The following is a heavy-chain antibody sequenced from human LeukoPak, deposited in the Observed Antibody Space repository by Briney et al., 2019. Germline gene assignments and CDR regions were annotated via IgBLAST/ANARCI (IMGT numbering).Heavy chain of an antibody. D-gene: IGHD3-22*01. Sequence: PSETLSLTCTVSGGSISSNSYYWGWIRQPPGKGLEWIGNIYYSGNTYYNPSLKSRVTISVDTSKNQFSVKLSSVTAADTAVYYCARYYYYDNTFDTWGQGTLVTVSS. J-gene: IGHJ5*02. V-gene: IGHV4-39*01. CDR3: ARYYYYDNTFDT. CDR1: GGSISSNSYY. CDR2: IYYSGNT.